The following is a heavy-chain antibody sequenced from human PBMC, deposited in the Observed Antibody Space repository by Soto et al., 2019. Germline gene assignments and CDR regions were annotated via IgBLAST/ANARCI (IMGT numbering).Heavy chain of an antibody. Sequence: EVQLVESGGGLVQPGGSQRLSCAASGFTCSDHYMDWVRQAPGKGLEWVGRIRNKANSYTTDYAASVKGRFTISRDDSKDSLYLQLNSLKTADTAIYYCARDSGKGAYFDYWGHGTLATVSS. J-gene: IGHJ4*01. V-gene: IGHV3-72*01. CDR2: IRNKANSYTT. CDR3: ARDSGKGAYFDY. CDR1: GFTCSDHY. D-gene: IGHD1-26*01.